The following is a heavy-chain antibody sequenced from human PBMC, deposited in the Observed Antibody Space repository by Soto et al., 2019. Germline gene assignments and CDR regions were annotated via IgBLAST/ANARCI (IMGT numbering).Heavy chain of an antibody. CDR3: ARDRIQLRLGKYSFNAMDV. V-gene: IGHV1-69*06. D-gene: IGHD3-16*01. CDR2: IVPRFGSP. Sequence: QVQLVQSGAEMRKPGSSLRVSCKASGGTFSDFAFSWVRQAPGHGLEWMGGIVPRFGSPNYAQKFGGRVTITADTSTSTVYMELSSLRFDDTAVYFWARDRIQLRLGKYSFNAMDVWGQGTTITVSS. CDR1: GGTFSDFA. J-gene: IGHJ6*02.